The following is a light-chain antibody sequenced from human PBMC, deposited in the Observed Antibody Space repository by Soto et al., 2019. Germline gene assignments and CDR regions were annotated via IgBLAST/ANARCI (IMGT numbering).Light chain of an antibody. CDR3: QQYSIYSRT. Sequence: DIQMTQSPSTLSASVGDRVTITCRASQSISSWLAWYQQKPGKAPNLLIYKASTLRSGVPSRFSGSGSGTEFTLTISSLQPDEFATYYCQQYSIYSRTFGQGTKVEVK. J-gene: IGKJ1*01. CDR2: KAS. V-gene: IGKV1-5*03. CDR1: QSISSW.